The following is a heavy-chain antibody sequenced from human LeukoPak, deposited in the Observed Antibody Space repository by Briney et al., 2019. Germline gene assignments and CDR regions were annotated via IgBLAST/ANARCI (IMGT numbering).Heavy chain of an antibody. CDR3: ARDRPDTTSPTTVGRFDP. J-gene: IGHJ5*02. CDR1: GDSISSGGYY. V-gene: IGHV4-31*03. CDR2: IYSTGTT. D-gene: IGHD1-26*01. Sequence: PSQTLSLTCSVSGDSISSGGYYWHWIRQHPEKGLEWIGYIYSTGTTYYNPSLTSRLTMSLDTSKNQSSLKVTSVTAADTAVYFCARDRPDTTSPTTVGRFDPWGQGTLVTVSS.